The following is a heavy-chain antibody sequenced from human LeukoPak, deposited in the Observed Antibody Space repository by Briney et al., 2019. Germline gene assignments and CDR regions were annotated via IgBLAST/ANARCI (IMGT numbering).Heavy chain of an antibody. V-gene: IGHV3-30*18. CDR3: ANGGVAVAGPQGPAFDI. CDR1: GFTFSSYG. CDR2: ISYDGSNK. Sequence: GGSLRLSCAASGFTFSSYGMHWVRQAPGKGLEWVAVISYDGSNKYYADSVKGRFTISRDNSKNTLYLQMNSLRAEDTAVYYCANGGVAVAGPQGPAFDIWGQGTMVTVSS. D-gene: IGHD6-19*01. J-gene: IGHJ3*02.